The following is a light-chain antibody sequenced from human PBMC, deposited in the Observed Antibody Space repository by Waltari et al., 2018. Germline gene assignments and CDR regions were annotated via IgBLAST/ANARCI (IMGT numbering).Light chain of an antibody. Sequence: EIVLTQSPGTLSLSPGERATLSCRASQRFTRYLAWYQHKPGQAHRLLIYDASTRAAGIADRFSGSGSGTDFSRTISRREPEEFAVYYCQHYVSLPVTFGQGTKVEIK. CDR2: DAS. V-gene: IGKV3-20*01. CDR1: QRFTRY. CDR3: QHYVSLPVT. J-gene: IGKJ1*01.